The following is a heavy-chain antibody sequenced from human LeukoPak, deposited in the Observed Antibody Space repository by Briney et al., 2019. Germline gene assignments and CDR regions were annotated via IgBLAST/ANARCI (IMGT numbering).Heavy chain of an antibody. CDR2: IYYSGST. V-gene: IGHV4-59*08. J-gene: IGHJ6*02. Sequence: SETLSLTCTVSGGSISSYYWSWIRQPPGKGLEWIGYIYYSGSTNYNPSLKSRVTISVDTSKNQFSLRLSSVTAADTAVYYCARSYYYGMDVWGQGTTVTVSS. CDR1: GGSISSYY. CDR3: ARSYYYGMDV.